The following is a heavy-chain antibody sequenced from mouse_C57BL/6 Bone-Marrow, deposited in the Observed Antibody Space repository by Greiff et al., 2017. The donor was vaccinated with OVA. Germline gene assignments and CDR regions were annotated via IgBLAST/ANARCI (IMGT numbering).Heavy chain of an antibody. CDR1: GYTFTSYW. Sequence: QVQLQQPGAELVKPGASVKVSCKASGYTFTSYWMHWVKQRPGQGLEWIGRIHPSDSDTNYNQKFKGKATLNVDKYSSTAYMQLSSLTSEDSAVYYCAIPPYDYAGYWGQGTTLTVSS. V-gene: IGHV1-74*01. D-gene: IGHD2-4*01. CDR2: IHPSDSDT. CDR3: AIPPYDYAGY. J-gene: IGHJ2*01.